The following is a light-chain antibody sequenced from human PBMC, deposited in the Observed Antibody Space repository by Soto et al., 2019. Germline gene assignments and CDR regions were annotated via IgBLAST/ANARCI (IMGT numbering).Light chain of an antibody. CDR1: TSDVGGYNY. J-gene: IGLJ2*01. CDR3: SSYAGSKNFIL. V-gene: IGLV2-8*01. CDR2: EVN. Sequence: QSALTQPPSASGSPGQSVTISCTGTTSDVGGYNYVSWYQLHPGNVPKLIISEVNKRPSGVHDRFSGSKSGSTASLTVSGLQAEDEADYFCSSYAGSKNFILFGGGTKLTVL.